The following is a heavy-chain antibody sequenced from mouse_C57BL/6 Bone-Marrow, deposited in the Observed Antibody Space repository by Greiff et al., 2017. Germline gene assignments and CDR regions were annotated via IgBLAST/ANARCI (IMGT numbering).Heavy chain of an antibody. V-gene: IGHV1-53*01. CDR2: INPSNGGT. CDR3: ARRGTGSSGYLYAMDY. CDR1: GYTFTSYW. J-gene: IGHJ4*01. D-gene: IGHD3-2*02. Sequence: QVQLQQPGTELVKPGASVKLSCKASGYTFTSYWMHWVKQRPGQGLEWIGNINPSNGGTNYNEKFKSKATLTVDKSSSTAYMQLSSLTSEDSAVYYCARRGTGSSGYLYAMDYWGQGTSVTVSS.